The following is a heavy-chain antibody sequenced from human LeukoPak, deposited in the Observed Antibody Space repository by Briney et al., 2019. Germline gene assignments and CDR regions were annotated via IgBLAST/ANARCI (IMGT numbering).Heavy chain of an antibody. Sequence: ASVKVSCKASGYTFTSYYMHCVRQAPGKGLERMGIINPSGGSTSYAQKFQGRVTINSDRSTSTVYMELRSLRSEDTAVYYCARWVGARSCIDYCGQGTLVTVSS. CDR1: GYTFTSYY. CDR2: INPSGGST. D-gene: IGHD1-26*01. CDR3: ARWVGARSCIDY. J-gene: IGHJ4*02. V-gene: IGHV1-46*03.